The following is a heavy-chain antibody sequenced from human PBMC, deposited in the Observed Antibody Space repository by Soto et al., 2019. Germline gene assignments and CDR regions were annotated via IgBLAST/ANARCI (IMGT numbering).Heavy chain of an antibody. J-gene: IGHJ6*02. CDR3: ARASSAEWFPYGMDV. D-gene: IGHD3-3*01. Sequence: QVQLQESGPGLVKPSQTLSLTCTVSGGSISSGGYYWSWIRQHPGKGLEWIGYIYYSGSTYYNPSLKSRVTISVDPSKNQFSLKLSSVTAADTAVYYCARASSAEWFPYGMDVWGQGTTVTVSS. CDR1: GGSISSGGYY. V-gene: IGHV4-31*03. CDR2: IYYSGST.